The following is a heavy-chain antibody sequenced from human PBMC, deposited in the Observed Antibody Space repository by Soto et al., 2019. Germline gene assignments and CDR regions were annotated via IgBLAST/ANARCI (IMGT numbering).Heavy chain of an antibody. V-gene: IGHV3-30-3*01. J-gene: IGHJ5*02. D-gene: IGHD6-19*01. CDR1: GFTFSYYA. CDR2: ISYDGSKE. CDR3: ARDVAGKNWFDP. Sequence: QVQLVESGGGVVQPGRSLRISCAASGFTFSYYAMHWVRQAPGKGLEWVAIISYDGSKEYYGDSVKGRFTISRDNSKNTLYRQMNSLRVEDTAVYYCARDVAGKNWFDPWGQGTQVTVSS.